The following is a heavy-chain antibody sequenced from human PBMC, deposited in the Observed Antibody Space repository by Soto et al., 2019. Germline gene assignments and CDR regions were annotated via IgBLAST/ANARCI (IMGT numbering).Heavy chain of an antibody. Sequence: SETLSLTCAVYGGSFSGYYWSWIRQPPGKGLEWIGEINHSGSTNYNPSLKSRVTISVDTSKNQFSLKLSSVTAADTAVYYCARGSPSGSYYWGQGTLVTVSS. CDR3: ARGSPSGSYY. CDR1: GGSFSGYY. V-gene: IGHV4-34*01. D-gene: IGHD1-26*01. CDR2: INHSGST. J-gene: IGHJ4*02.